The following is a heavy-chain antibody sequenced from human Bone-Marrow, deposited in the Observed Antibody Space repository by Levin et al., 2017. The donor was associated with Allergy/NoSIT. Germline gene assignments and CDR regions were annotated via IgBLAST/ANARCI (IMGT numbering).Heavy chain of an antibody. Sequence: PSETLSLTCAVYGGSFSGYYWSWIRQPPGKGLEWIGEINHSGSTNYNPSLKSRVTISVDTSKNQFSLKLSSVTAADTAVYYCARWTYDSSGYGGGDPWGQGTLVTVSS. V-gene: IGHV4-34*01. D-gene: IGHD3-22*01. CDR2: INHSGST. CDR3: ARWTYDSSGYGGGDP. CDR1: GGSFSGYY. J-gene: IGHJ5*02.